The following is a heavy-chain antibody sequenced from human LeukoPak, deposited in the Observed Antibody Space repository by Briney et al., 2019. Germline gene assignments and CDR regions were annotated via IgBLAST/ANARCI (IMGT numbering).Heavy chain of an antibody. CDR2: ISSSGSTI. D-gene: IGHD3-3*01. V-gene: IGHV3-11*04. Sequence: PGGSLRLSCAASGFTFSDYYMSWIRQAPGKGLEWVSYISSSGSTIYYADSVKGRFTISRDNAKNSLYLQMNSLRAEDTAVYYCARMGDFGVVITSYYYMDVWGKGTTVTVSS. CDR3: ARMGDFGVVITSYYYMDV. J-gene: IGHJ6*03. CDR1: GFTFSDYY.